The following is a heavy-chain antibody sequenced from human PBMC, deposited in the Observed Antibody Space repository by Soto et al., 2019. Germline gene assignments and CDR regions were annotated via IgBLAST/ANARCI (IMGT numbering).Heavy chain of an antibody. J-gene: IGHJ3*02. CDR1: GFTFSSYG. V-gene: IGHV3-30*18. CDR3: AKDLQSVGSNDAFDI. D-gene: IGHD4-4*01. CDR2: ISYDGSNK. Sequence: QVQLVESGGGVVQPGRSLRLSCAASGFTFSSYGMHWVRQAPGKGLEWVAVISYDGSNKYYADSVKCRFTISRDNSKNTLYLQMNSLRAEDTAVYYCAKDLQSVGSNDAFDIWGQGTMVTVSS.